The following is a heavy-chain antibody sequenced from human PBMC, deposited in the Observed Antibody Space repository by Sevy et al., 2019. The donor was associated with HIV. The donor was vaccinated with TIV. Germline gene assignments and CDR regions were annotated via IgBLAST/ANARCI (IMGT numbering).Heavy chain of an antibody. D-gene: IGHD1-26*01. J-gene: IGHJ6*02. CDR1: GFTFSSYS. Sequence: GGSLRLSCAASGFTFSSYSMNWVRQAPGKGLEWVSYISSSSSTIYYADSVKGRFTISRDNAKNSLYLQMNSLRDEDTAVYYCARDLVTGYLGHYYYGMDVWGQGTTVTVSS. CDR2: ISSSSSTI. V-gene: IGHV3-48*02. CDR3: ARDLVTGYLGHYYYGMDV.